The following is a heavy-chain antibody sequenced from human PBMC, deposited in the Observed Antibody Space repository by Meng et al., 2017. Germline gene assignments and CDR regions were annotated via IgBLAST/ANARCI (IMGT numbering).Heavy chain of an antibody. V-gene: IGHV4-34*01. Sequence: QVQLKQWGEGLLKPSENLSLTGAVYGGSFSGYNWSWIRQPQGKGLEWIGEINHSGSTNYNPSLKSRVTISVDTSKNQFSLKLSSVTAADTAVYYCARASPYDRGGYFDYWGQGTLVTVSS. D-gene: IGHD3-22*01. CDR1: GGSFSGYN. CDR2: INHSGST. CDR3: ARASPYDRGGYFDY. J-gene: IGHJ4*02.